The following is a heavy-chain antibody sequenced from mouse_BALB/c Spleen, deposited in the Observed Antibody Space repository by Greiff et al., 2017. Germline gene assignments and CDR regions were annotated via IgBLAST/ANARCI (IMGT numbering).Heavy chain of an antibody. CDR3: ARDAGPAAY. Sequence: EVQLVESGGGLVKPGGSLKLSCAASGFTFSSYAMSWVRQSPEKRLEWVAEISSGGSYTYYPDTVTGRFTISRDNAKNTLYLEMSSLRSEDTAMYYCARDAGPAAYWGQGTLVTVSA. V-gene: IGHV5-9-4*01. CDR1: GFTFSSYA. J-gene: IGHJ3*01. CDR2: ISSGGSYT.